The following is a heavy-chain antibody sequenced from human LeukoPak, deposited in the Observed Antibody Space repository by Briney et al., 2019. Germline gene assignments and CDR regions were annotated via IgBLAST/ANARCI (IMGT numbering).Heavy chain of an antibody. Sequence: ASVKVSCKASGYTFIGYYMHWVRQAPGKGLEWLGGFDPEDGETIYAQKFQGRVTMTEDTSTDTAYMELISLRSENTAVYYCATGCSSTSCPGHWGQGTLVTVSS. CDR2: FDPEDGET. CDR1: GYTFIGYY. V-gene: IGHV1-24*01. J-gene: IGHJ4*02. D-gene: IGHD2-2*01. CDR3: ATGCSSTSCPGH.